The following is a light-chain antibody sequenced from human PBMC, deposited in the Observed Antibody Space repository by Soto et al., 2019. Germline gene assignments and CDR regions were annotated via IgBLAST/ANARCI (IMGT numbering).Light chain of an antibody. V-gene: IGLV4-69*01. CDR1: SGHNSYA. J-gene: IGLJ2*01. CDR3: QTWDTGIVV. Sequence: QSVLTQSPSASASLGASVNLTCTLSSGHNSYAIAWHRQQPEKGPRYLMKLNSDGSHSKGDGIPDRFSGSSSGGERNLTIPSLQSEDEADYYCQTWDTGIVVFGGGTKVTVL. CDR2: LNSDGSH.